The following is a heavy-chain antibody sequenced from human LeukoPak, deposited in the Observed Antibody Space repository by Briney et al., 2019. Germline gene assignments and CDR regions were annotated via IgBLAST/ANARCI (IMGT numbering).Heavy chain of an antibody. V-gene: IGHV4-34*01. D-gene: IGHD5-18*01. CDR1: GGSFSGYY. J-gene: IGHJ4*02. CDR2: INHSGST. CDR3: ARRTDTAMEFDY. Sequence: SETLSLTCAAYGGSFSGYYWSWIRQPPGKGLEWVGEINHSGSTNYNPSLKNRVTISVDTSKNQFSLKLSSVTAADTAVYYCARRTDTAMEFDYWGQGTLVTVSS.